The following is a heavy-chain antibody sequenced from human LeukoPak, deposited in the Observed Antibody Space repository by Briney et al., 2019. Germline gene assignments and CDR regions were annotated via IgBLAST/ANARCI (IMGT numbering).Heavy chain of an antibody. V-gene: IGHV1-2*02. D-gene: IGHD6-19*01. J-gene: IGHJ5*02. CDR2: INPNSGGT. Sequence: ASVKVSCKASGGSFNSYIISWVRQAPGQGLEWMGWINPNSGGTNYAQKFQGRVTMTRDTSISTAYMELSRLRSDDTAVYYCASEPLYSSGWYPLSWFDPWGQGTLVTVSS. CDR1: GGSFNSYI. CDR3: ASEPLYSSGWYPLSWFDP.